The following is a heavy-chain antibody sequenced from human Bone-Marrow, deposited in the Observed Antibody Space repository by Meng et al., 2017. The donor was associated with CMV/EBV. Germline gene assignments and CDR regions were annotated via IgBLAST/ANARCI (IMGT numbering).Heavy chain of an antibody. CDR3: PRLDGSRGWDRGSDACVI. CDR2: IHQDGSAK. J-gene: IGHJ3*02. D-gene: IGHD6-19*01. Sequence: GESLNISSAASGIIFGNYWMTWVRHTPGKGLEWGANIHQDGSAKHYVDSVKGRFTISRKNAKNSLYLQMNSLRAEDTAGYDCPRLDGSRGWDRGSDACVIWGQGTMVTVSS. CDR1: GIIFGNYW. V-gene: IGHV3-7*03.